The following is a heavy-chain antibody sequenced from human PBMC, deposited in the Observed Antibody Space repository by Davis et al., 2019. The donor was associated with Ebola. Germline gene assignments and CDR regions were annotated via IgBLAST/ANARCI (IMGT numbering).Heavy chain of an antibody. D-gene: IGHD3-3*01. CDR1: GFIFSSYV. Sequence: GGSLRLSCEASGFIFSSYVMSWVRQAPGKGLEWVLTLGTSADTYYADSVKGRFTISRDNAKNSLYLQMNSLRAEDTAVYYCAKSGLSFGVVKYHYGMDVWGKGTTVTVSS. V-gene: IGHV3-23*01. J-gene: IGHJ6*04. CDR2: LGTSADT. CDR3: AKSGLSFGVVKYHYGMDV.